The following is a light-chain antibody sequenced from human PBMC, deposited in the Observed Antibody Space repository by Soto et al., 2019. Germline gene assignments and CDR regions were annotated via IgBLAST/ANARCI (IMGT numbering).Light chain of an antibody. J-gene: IGKJ1*01. CDR1: QSVSSNF. CDR2: AAS. V-gene: IGKV3-20*01. Sequence: EIVLTQSPGTLSLSPGERATLSCRASQSVSSNFLAWFQQKPGQAPRLLIYAASSRATGIPDRFSGSGSGTDFTLTISRLEPEDFAIYYCQQYFEWPPMTFGQGTKVEI. CDR3: QQYFEWPPMT.